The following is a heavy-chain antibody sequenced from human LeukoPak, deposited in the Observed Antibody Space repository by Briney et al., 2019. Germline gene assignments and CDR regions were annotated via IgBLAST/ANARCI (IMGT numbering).Heavy chain of an antibody. CDR3: ATGSSGWYRFRYFDL. V-gene: IGHV3-21*01. Sequence: GGSLRLSCAASGFTFSSYSMNWVRQAPGKGLEWVSSISSSSSYIYYADSVKGRFTISRDNAKNSLYLQMNSLRAEDTAVYYCATGSSGWYRFRYFDLWGRGTLVTVSS. CDR2: ISSSSSYI. CDR1: GFTFSSYS. J-gene: IGHJ2*01. D-gene: IGHD6-19*01.